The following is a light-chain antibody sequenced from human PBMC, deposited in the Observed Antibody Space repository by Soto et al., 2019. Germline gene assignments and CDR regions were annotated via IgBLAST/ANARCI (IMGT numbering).Light chain of an antibody. CDR1: SSDVGGYNY. Sequence: QSALTQPASVSGSPGQSITISCTGTSSDVGGYNYVSWYQQHPGKAPKLIIYGVSNRPSGVSNRFSGSKSGNTASLTISGLQAEDEADYYRSSYRGSSTVVFGGGTKLTVL. CDR3: SSYRGSSTVV. V-gene: IGLV2-14*01. CDR2: GVS. J-gene: IGLJ2*01.